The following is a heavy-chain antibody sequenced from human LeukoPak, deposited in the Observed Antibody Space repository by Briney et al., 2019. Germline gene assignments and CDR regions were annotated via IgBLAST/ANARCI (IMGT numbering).Heavy chain of an antibody. CDR3: AKDGYPCRPGWSIAALYYYYYYMDV. D-gene: IGHD6-6*01. V-gene: IGHV4-39*07. CDR1: GGSISSSSYY. J-gene: IGHJ6*03. CDR2: IYYSGST. Sequence: PSETLSLTCTVSGGSISSSSYYWGWIRQPPGKGLEWIGSIYYSGSTYYNPSLKSRVTISVDTSKNQFSLKLSSVTAADTAVYYCAKDGYPCRPGWSIAALYYYYYYMDVWGKGTTVTVSS.